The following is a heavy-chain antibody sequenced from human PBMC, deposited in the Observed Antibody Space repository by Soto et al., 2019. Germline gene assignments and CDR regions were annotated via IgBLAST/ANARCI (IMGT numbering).Heavy chain of an antibody. CDR1: GGTFSSYA. CDR2: IIPIFGTA. CDR3: GRVLGFGGGMDV. V-gene: IGHV1-69*12. D-gene: IGHD3-10*01. J-gene: IGHJ6*02. Sequence: QVQLVQSGAEVKKPGSSVKVSCKASGGTFSSYAINWVRQAPGQGLEWMGGIIPIFGTAKYAQKFQGRVTIIADESTSTDYMELSSLKSEDTAVYYCGRVLGFGGGMDVWGQGTTVTVSS.